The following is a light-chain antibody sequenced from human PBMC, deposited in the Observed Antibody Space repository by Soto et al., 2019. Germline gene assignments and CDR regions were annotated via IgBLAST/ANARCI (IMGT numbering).Light chain of an antibody. Sequence: MTQSPSSLSASVGDRVTITCRASQSVSSNLAWYQQKPGQAPRLLIYGASTRATGIPARFSGSGSGTEFTLTISSLQSEDFAVYYCQQYNNWPLWTFGQGTKVDIK. J-gene: IGKJ1*01. CDR1: QSVSSN. CDR3: QQYNNWPLWT. CDR2: GAS. V-gene: IGKV3-15*01.